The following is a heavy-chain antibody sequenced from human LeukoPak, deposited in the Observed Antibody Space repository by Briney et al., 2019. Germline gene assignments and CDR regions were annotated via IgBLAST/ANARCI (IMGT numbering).Heavy chain of an antibody. CDR1: GFTFSNYW. CDR3: ARARGSGWDAFDI. CDR2: IYSDGSST. J-gene: IGHJ3*02. Sequence: QPGGSLRLSCAASGFTFSNYWMHWVRQAPGKGLVWVSRIYSDGSSTSYADSVKGRFTISRDNAKNSLYLQMNSLRAEDTAVYYCARARGSGWDAFDIWGQGTMVTVSS. V-gene: IGHV3-74*01. D-gene: IGHD6-19*01.